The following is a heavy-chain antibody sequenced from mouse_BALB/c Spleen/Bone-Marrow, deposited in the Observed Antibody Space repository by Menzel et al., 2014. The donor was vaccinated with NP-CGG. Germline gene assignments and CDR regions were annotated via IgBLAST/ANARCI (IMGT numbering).Heavy chain of an antibody. J-gene: IGHJ3*01. CDR1: GYNFTSYW. Sequence: VQLKQSGAELARPGASVKLSCKASGYNFTSYWMQWIKQRPGQGLEWIGAIHPGDGDTRYTQKFEGKATLTADKSSSTAYMQLSSLASEDSAVYYCARGEAYYRYEFAFLGQGTL. V-gene: IGHV1-87*01. CDR2: IHPGDGDT. CDR3: ARGEAYYRYEFAF. D-gene: IGHD2-14*01.